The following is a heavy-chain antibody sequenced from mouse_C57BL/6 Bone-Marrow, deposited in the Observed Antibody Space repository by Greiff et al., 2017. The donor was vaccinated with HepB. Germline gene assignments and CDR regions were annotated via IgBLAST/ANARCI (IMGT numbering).Heavy chain of an antibody. Sequence: VQLQQSGAELVRPGTSVKLSCKASGYTFTSYWMHWVQQRPGQGLEWIGVIDPSDSYTNYNQKFKGTATLTVDTSSSTAYMQLSSLTSEDSAVYYCARHYGSSYVDFDVWGTGTTVTVSS. CDR1: GYTFTSYW. CDR2: IDPSDSYT. J-gene: IGHJ1*03. V-gene: IGHV1-59*01. CDR3: ARHYGSSYVDFDV. D-gene: IGHD1-1*01.